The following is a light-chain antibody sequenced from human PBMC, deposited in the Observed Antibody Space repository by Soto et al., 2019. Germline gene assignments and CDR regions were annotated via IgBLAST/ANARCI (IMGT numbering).Light chain of an antibody. CDR2: AAS. CDR1: ESISRY. CDR3: QQSYSTLRT. J-gene: IGKJ1*01. Sequence: DIQMTQSPSSLSASVGDRFTITCRSSESISRYLNWYQQKPGKAPKLLTYAASSLQSGVPSRFSGSGSGTDFTLTISSLQPEDFATYYCQQSYSTLRTFGQGTKVDI. V-gene: IGKV1-39*01.